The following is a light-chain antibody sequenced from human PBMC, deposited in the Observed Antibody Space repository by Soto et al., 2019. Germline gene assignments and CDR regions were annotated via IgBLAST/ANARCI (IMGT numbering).Light chain of an antibody. CDR1: QSISRY. CDR2: GAS. V-gene: IGKV1-39*01. Sequence: DIQLTQSPSSLSASVGDRVTLTWRASQSISRYLNWYQQKPGKAPKLLSYGASSLQSGVPSRVSGSGSGTDFTLTISSLKPEDFETYYCQQYYSHPLTFGQGTRLEIK. J-gene: IGKJ5*01. CDR3: QQYYSHPLT.